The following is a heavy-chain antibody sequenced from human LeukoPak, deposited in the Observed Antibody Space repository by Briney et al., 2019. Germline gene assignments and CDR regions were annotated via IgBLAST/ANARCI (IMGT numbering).Heavy chain of an antibody. V-gene: IGHV3-13*01. CDR2: IGTVGDT. Sequence: PGGSLRLSCAASGFTFSSYDMHWVRQATGKGLEWVSAIGTVGDTYYPGSVKGRFTISRENAKNSLYLQMNSLRAGDTAVYYCAREVGGGAFDIWGQGTMVTVSS. CDR3: AREVGGGAFDI. CDR1: GFTFSSYD. J-gene: IGHJ3*02. D-gene: IGHD3-16*01.